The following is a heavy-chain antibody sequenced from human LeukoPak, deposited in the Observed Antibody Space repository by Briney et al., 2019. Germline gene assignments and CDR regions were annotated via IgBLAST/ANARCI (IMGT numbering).Heavy chain of an antibody. CDR3: ARDPNDSSGYYWGLIMEFDY. J-gene: IGHJ4*02. Sequence: LAGGSLRLSCAASGFTFSSYAMSWVRQAPGKGLDWVSAISGSGGNTYYADSVKGRFTISRDNSKNSLYLQMNSLRAEDTAVYYCARDPNDSSGYYWGLIMEFDYWGQGTLVTVSS. CDR1: GFTFSSYA. CDR2: ISGSGGNT. D-gene: IGHD3-22*01. V-gene: IGHV3-23*01.